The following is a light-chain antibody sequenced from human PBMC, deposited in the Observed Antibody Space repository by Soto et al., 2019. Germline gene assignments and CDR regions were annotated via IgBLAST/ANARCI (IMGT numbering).Light chain of an antibody. CDR2: AAS. V-gene: IGKV2-28*01. J-gene: IGKJ1*01. CDR1: KSLLHNNGYNY. Sequence: DFVMTQSPLSLPVTPGEPASTSCRSSKSLLHNNGYNYLDWYLQKPGKAPKLLIYAASSLQSGVPSRFSGSGSGTDFTLTISRLEPEDFAVYYCQQYGGLPTFGQGTKVDI. CDR3: QQYGGLPT.